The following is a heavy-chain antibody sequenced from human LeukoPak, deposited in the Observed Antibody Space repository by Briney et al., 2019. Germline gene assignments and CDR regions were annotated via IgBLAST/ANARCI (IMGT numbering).Heavy chain of an antibody. J-gene: IGHJ4*02. CDR3: AKHKVNDYGDYSPFDY. CDR2: IRYDGSNK. CDR1: GFTFSSYG. D-gene: IGHD4-17*01. Sequence: GGSLRLSCAASGFTFSSYGMHWVRQAPGKGLEWVAFIRYDGSNKYYADSVKGRFTISRDNSKNTLFLQMNSRRAEETAVYYCAKHKVNDYGDYSPFDYWGQGTLVTVSS. V-gene: IGHV3-30*02.